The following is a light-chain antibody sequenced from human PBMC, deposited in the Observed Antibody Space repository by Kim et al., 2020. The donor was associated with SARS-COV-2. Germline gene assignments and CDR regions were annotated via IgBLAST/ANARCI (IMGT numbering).Light chain of an antibody. Sequence: ASVGDRVTITCRASQGISSWLAWYQQKPGKAPKLLIYDASSLESGVPSRFSGSGSGTEFTLTISSLQPDDFATYYCQQYNSYSQAFGQGTKVDIK. V-gene: IGKV1-5*01. CDR2: DAS. CDR3: QQYNSYSQA. CDR1: QGISSW. J-gene: IGKJ1*01.